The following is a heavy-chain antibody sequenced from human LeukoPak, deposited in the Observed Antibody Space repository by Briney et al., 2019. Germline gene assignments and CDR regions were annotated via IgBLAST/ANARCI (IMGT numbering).Heavy chain of an antibody. D-gene: IGHD3-10*01. CDR3: ARGGVRGVSIVRLAFDI. CDR2: ISSSSSTI. Sequence: GGSLRLSCAASGFTFSSYSMNWVRQAPGKGLEWVSYISSSSSTIYYADSVKGRFTISRDNAKNSLYLQMNSLRAEDTAVYYCARGGVRGVSIVRLAFDIWGQGTMVAVSS. J-gene: IGHJ3*02. CDR1: GFTFSSYS. V-gene: IGHV3-48*01.